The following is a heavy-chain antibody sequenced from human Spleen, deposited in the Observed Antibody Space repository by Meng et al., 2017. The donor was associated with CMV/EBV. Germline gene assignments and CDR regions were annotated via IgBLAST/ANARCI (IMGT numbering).Heavy chain of an antibody. Sequence: GESLKISCAASGFTFSSYAMSWVRQAPGKGLEWVSAISGSGGSTYYADPVKGRFTISRDNSKNTLYLHMHSLRAEDTAVYYCARRDCYGITCYWDYYGMDVWGQGTTVTVSS. D-gene: IGHD2-21*01. CDR3: ARRDCYGITCYWDYYGMDV. CDR1: GFTFSSYA. CDR2: ISGSGGST. J-gene: IGHJ6*02. V-gene: IGHV3-23*01.